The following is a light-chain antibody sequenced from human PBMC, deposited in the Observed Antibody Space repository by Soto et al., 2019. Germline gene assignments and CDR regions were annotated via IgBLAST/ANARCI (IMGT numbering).Light chain of an antibody. Sequence: VESRGTIACRACQSISSYLNWYQQKPGKAPKLLIYAASSLQSGAPSRFGGSGFGTYFSLTISGLQADNPAAHFLQQDRSCPQAFSQGTKVDIK. CDR3: QQDRSCPQA. V-gene: IGKV1-39*02. CDR2: AAS. CDR1: QSISSY. J-gene: IGKJ1*01.